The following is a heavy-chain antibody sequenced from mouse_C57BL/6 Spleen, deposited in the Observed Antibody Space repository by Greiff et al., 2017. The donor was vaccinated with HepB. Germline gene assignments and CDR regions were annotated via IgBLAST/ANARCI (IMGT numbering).Heavy chain of an antibody. Sequence: SGPELVKPGASVKISCKASGYAFSSSWMNWVKQRPGKGLEWIGRIYPGDGDTNYNGKFKGKATLTADKSSSTAYMQLSSLTSEDSAVYFCARCYYGSSYDWYFDVWGTGTTVTVAS. CDR3: ARCYYGSSYDWYFDV. CDR2: IYPGDGDT. CDR1: GYAFSSSW. V-gene: IGHV1-82*01. D-gene: IGHD1-1*01. J-gene: IGHJ1*03.